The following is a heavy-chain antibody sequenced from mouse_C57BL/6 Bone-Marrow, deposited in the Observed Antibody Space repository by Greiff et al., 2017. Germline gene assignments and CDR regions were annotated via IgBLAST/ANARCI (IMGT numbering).Heavy chain of an antibody. Sequence: EVMLVESGGGLVKPGGSLKLSCAASGFTFSSYAMSWVRQTPEKRLEWVATISDGGSYTYYPDNVKGRFTISIDNAKNNLYLQMSHLKSEDTAMYYCARDRRAYYSNWNYFDYWGQGTTLTVSS. CDR2: ISDGGSYT. D-gene: IGHD2-5*01. V-gene: IGHV5-4*01. J-gene: IGHJ2*01. CDR1: GFTFSSYA. CDR3: ARDRRAYYSNWNYFDY.